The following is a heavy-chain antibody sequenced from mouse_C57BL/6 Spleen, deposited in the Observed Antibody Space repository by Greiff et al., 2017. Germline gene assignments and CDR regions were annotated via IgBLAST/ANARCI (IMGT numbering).Heavy chain of an antibody. D-gene: IGHD4-1*01. J-gene: IGHJ2*01. V-gene: IGHV14-4*01. CDR1: GFNIKDDY. CDR3: TTGRTGTVFDY. CDR2: IDPENGDT. Sequence: VQLQQSGAELVRPGASVKLSCTASGFNIKDDYMHWVKQRPEQGLEWIGWIDPENGDTEYASKFQGKATITADTSSNTAYLQLSSLTSEDTAVYYCTTGRTGTVFDYWGQGTTLTVSS.